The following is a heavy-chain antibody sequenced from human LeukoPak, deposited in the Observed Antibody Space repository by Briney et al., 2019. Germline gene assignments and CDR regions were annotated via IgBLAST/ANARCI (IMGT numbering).Heavy chain of an antibody. V-gene: IGHV3-11*01. CDR2: ISSSGSTI. J-gene: IGHJ4*02. D-gene: IGHD1-26*01. CDR1: GFTFSDYY. CDR3: ARRRDSGSLQHFDY. Sequence: PGGSLRLSCTASGFTFSDYYMSWIRQAPGKGLEWVSYISSSGSTIYYADSVKGRFTISRDNAKNSLYLQMNSLRAEDTAVYYCARRRDSGSLQHFDYWGQGTLVTVSS.